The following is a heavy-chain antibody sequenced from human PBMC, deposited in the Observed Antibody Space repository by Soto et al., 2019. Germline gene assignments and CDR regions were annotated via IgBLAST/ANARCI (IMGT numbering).Heavy chain of an antibody. V-gene: IGHV3-23*01. CDR3: AKDRTIASRNFDS. Sequence: GGSLRLSCTASGFTFSYHGMRWVRQAPGKGLEWVSSISGSVGSTFYADSVKGRFTISRDNSMNTLYLQMNSLRAEDTAVYYCAKDRTIASRNFDSWGQGALVTVSS. CDR1: GFTFSYHG. CDR2: ISGSVGST. D-gene: IGHD6-6*01. J-gene: IGHJ4*02.